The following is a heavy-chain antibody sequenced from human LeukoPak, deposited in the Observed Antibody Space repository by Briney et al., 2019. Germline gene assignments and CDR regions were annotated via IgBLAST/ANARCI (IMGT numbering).Heavy chain of an antibody. CDR2: IKQDGSER. CDR1: GFTFSSFW. CDR3: ARGGTRGYSPVDD. Sequence: GGSLRLSCAASGFTFSSFWMNWVRQAPGKGLEWVANIKQDGSERNYVDSVKGRSTISRDNAKNSLFLQMNSLRVEDTAVYYCARGGTRGYSPVDDWGQGILVTVSS. V-gene: IGHV3-7*03. J-gene: IGHJ4*02. D-gene: IGHD5-18*01.